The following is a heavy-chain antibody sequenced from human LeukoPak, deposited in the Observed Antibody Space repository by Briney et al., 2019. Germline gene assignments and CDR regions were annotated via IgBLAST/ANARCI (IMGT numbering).Heavy chain of an antibody. CDR1: GDSISSYY. Sequence: SETLSLTCSVSGDSISSYYRSWIRQPPGKGLEWIGYISYSGSTNYNPSPKSRVTISVDTSKKQFSLKLSSVTAADTAVYYCARHSGSSFDYWGQGTLVTVSS. J-gene: IGHJ4*02. V-gene: IGHV4-59*08. CDR2: ISYSGST. CDR3: ARHSGSSFDY.